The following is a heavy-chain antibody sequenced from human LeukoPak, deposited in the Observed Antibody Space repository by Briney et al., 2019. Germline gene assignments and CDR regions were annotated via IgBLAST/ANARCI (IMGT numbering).Heavy chain of an antibody. CDR3: ARGGSSWPFDY. CDR2: ISSSSSYT. V-gene: IGHV3-11*06. J-gene: IGHJ4*02. CDR1: GFTFSDYY. D-gene: IGHD6-13*01. Sequence: KPGGSLRLFCAASGFTFSDYYMSWIRQAAGKGLEWVSYISSSSSYTNYADSVKGRFTISRDNAKNSLYLQMNSLRAEDTAVYYCARGGSSWPFDYWGQGTLVTVSS.